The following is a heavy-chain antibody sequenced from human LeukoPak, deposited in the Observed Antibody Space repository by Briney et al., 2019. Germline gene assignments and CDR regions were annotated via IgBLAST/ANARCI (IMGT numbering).Heavy chain of an antibody. J-gene: IGHJ5*02. V-gene: IGHV3-74*01. Sequence: GGSLRLSCAASGFTLSNSWIHWVRQAPGKGLVWVSRINSDGSTTTYADSVKGRFTISRDNAKNTLYLQMNSLRAEDTAVYYCARAARADCTSPTCHSWLAPWGQGTQVTVSS. CDR3: ARAARADCTSPTCHSWLAP. D-gene: IGHD2/OR15-2a*01. CDR1: GFTLSNSW. CDR2: INSDGSTT.